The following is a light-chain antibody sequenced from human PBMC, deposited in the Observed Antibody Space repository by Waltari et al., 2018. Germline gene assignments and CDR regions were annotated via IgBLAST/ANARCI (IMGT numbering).Light chain of an antibody. Sequence: EIVMTQSPATLSVSPGERATLSCRASQSVSSNLAWYQQQPGQAPRLLIYGASTRATSIPARFCGSGSGTEFTLTISSLQSEDFAVYYCQQYNNWPPYTFGQGTKLEIK. CDR2: GAS. CDR1: QSVSSN. CDR3: QQYNNWPPYT. V-gene: IGKV3-15*01. J-gene: IGKJ2*01.